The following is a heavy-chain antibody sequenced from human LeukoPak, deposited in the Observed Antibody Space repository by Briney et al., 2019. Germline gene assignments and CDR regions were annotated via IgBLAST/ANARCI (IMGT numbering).Heavy chain of an antibody. J-gene: IGHJ5*02. V-gene: IGHV1-2*04. CDR1: GYTFTGYY. D-gene: IGHD5-12*01. Sequence: ASVKVSCKASGYTFTGYYMHWVRQAPGQGLEWMGWINPNSGGTNYAQKFQGWVTMTRDTSISTAYMELSRLRSDDTAVYYCASFVATSSWFDPWGQGTLVTVSS. CDR2: INPNSGGT. CDR3: ASFVATSSWFDP.